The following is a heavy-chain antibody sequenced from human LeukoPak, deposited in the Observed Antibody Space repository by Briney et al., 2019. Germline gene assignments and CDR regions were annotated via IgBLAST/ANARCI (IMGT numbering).Heavy chain of an antibody. CDR3: ARLGPYYDFWSGYLPVDY. D-gene: IGHD3-3*01. J-gene: IGHJ4*02. Sequence: SETLSLTCAVYGGSSSAYWWSWIRQPPGKGLEWIGEINPSGTTNYNPSLKGRVTISLDTSKNHFSLNLSSVTAADTAVYYCARLGPYYDFWSGYLPVDYWGQGTLVTVSS. CDR2: INPSGTT. CDR1: GGSSSAYW. V-gene: IGHV4-34*01.